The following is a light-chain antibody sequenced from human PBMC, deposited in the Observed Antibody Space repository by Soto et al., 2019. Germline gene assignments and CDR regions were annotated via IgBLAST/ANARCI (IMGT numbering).Light chain of an antibody. V-gene: IGLV2-14*01. CDR2: EVS. Sequence: QSALTQPASVSGSRGQSITLSCTGTSSDVGNYNYVSWYQQHPGKAPKLMIYEVSNRPSGVSNRFAGSKSGNTASQPISGLQAEYEADYYCSSYNRSIDVVLGGGTQLTVL. CDR1: SSDVGNYNY. J-gene: IGLJ2*01. CDR3: SSYNRSIDVV.